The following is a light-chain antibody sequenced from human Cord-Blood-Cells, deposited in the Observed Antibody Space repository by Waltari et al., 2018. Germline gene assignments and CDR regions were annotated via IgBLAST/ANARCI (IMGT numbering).Light chain of an antibody. J-gene: IGLJ1*01. CDR2: DVS. CDR1: SSDVGGYNY. V-gene: IGLV2-14*03. Sequence: QSALTQPASVSGSPGQSITISCTGTSSDVGGYNYVSWYQQHPGKAPKIMVYDVSNRPSGGSNRFSGSKSGNTASLIISGLQAEDDADYYCSSYTSSSTLVFGTGTKVTVL. CDR3: SSYTSSSTLV.